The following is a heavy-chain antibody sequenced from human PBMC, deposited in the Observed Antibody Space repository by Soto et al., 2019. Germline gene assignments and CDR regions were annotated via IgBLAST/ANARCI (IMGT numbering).Heavy chain of an antibody. CDR3: ARERTGATMTS. D-gene: IGHD1-26*01. CDR1: GYSFTSYD. V-gene: IGHV1-8*01. J-gene: IGHJ4*02. CDR2: MNPNSGST. Sequence: QVQLVQSGAEVKKPGASVKVSCKASGYSFTSYDINWVRQATGQGLEWMGWMNPNSGSTDYAQRVQGRVTMNRNTSISTAYMELSSLRSEDTAVYYCARERTGATMTSWGQGTLVTVSS.